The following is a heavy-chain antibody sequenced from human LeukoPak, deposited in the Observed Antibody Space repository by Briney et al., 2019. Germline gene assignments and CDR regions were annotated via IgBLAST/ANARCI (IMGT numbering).Heavy chain of an antibody. V-gene: IGHV3-21*01. J-gene: IGHJ4*02. CDR2: ISSSSSYI. D-gene: IGHD2-15*01. Sequence: PGGSLRLSCAASGFTFSSYSMNWVRQAPGKGLEWVSSISSSSSYIYYADSVKGRFTISRDNAKNSLYLQMNSLRAEDTAVYYCAREDCSGGSCYFDSWGQGTLVTVSS. CDR3: AREDCSGGSCYFDS. CDR1: GFTFSSYS.